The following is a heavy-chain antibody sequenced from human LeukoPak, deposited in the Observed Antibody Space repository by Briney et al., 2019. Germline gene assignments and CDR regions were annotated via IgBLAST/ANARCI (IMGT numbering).Heavy chain of an antibody. D-gene: IGHD1-26*01. J-gene: IGHJ4*02. Sequence: KPSETLSLTCTVSGASVSGSAYYWGWIRQPPGKGLEWIGSIYYSGSTYYNPSLKSRVTISVDTSKNQFSLKLSSVTAADTAVYYCARQGGSYYDYFDYWGQGTLVTVSS. CDR2: IYYSGST. CDR3: ARQGGSYYDYFDY. CDR1: GASVSGSAYY. V-gene: IGHV4-39*01.